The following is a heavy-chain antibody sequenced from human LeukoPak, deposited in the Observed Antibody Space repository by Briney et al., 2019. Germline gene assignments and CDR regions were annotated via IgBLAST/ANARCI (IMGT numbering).Heavy chain of an antibody. CDR1: GFTFSSYS. V-gene: IGHV3-48*04. J-gene: IGHJ2*01. Sequence: GGSLRLSCAAPGFTFSSYSMNWVRQAPGKGLEWVSYISSSSSTIYYADSVKGRFTISRDNAKNSLYLQMNSLRAEDTAVYYCARDPPFDPPGDWYFDLWGRGTLVSVPS. CDR2: ISSSSSTI. CDR3: ARDPPFDPPGDWYFDL. D-gene: IGHD3-9*01.